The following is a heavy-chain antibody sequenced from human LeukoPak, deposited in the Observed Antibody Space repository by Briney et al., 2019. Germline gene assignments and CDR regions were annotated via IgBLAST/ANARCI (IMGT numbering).Heavy chain of an antibody. CDR1: GGSISSYY. CDR3: ARDIDSSGYPLGY. V-gene: IGHV4-59*01. J-gene: IGHJ4*02. D-gene: IGHD3-22*01. CDR2: IYYSGST. Sequence: PSETLSLTCTVSGGSISSYYWSWIRQPPGKGLEWIGYIYYSGSTNYNPSLKSRVTISVDTSKNQFSLKLSSVTAADTAVYYCARDIDSSGYPLGYWGQGTLVTVSS.